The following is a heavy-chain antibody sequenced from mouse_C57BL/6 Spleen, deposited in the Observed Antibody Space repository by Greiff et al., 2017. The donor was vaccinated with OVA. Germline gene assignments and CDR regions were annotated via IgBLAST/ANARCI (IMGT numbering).Heavy chain of an antibody. J-gene: IGHJ1*03. CDR3: ARGRDDYDGYFDV. D-gene: IGHD2-4*01. CDR1: GYSFTGYY. Sequence: EVQLQQSGPELVKPGASVKISCKASGYSFTGYYLNWVKQSPEQSLEWIGEITPSTGGPPSNQKFQAKATLTVDNSSSTAYMRLKSQTSEDSAVDYWARGRDDYDGYFDVWGTGTTVTVSS. CDR2: ITPSTGGP. V-gene: IGHV1-42*01.